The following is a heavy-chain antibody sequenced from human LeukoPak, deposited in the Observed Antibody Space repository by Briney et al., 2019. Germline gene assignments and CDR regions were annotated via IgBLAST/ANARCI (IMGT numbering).Heavy chain of an antibody. CDR2: ISGSGDYT. CDR1: GFTFSDCV. Sequence: GASLRLSCAASGFTFSDCVVSWGRQAGGEGLGCVAGISGSGDYTYYANSVKRRFPIFRDNSKNTLYLQINNLRVDDPAVYYCASEGAPVGTYYSDHWGQGSLVLVSS. J-gene: IGHJ4*02. CDR3: ASEGAPVGTYYSDH. V-gene: IGHV3-23*01. D-gene: IGHD2-21*02.